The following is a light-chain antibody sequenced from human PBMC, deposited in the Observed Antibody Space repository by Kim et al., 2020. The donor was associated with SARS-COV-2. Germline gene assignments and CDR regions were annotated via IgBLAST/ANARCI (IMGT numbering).Light chain of an antibody. J-gene: IGKJ1*01. CDR3: QQYYNWPRT. CDR2: GAS. CDR1: QSVLTN. Sequence: VAPGQRATLSCRAMQSVLTNVAWYQQKPGQAPRLLIYGASTRATGIPASFSGSGSGTEFTLTISSLQSEDFVIYYCQQYYNWPRTFGQGTKVDIK. V-gene: IGKV3-15*01.